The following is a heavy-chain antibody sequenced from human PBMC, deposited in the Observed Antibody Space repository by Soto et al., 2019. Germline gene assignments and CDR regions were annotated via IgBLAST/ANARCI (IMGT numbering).Heavy chain of an antibody. V-gene: IGHV4-30-4*08. Sequence: SETLSLTCTVSGGSIISGDYYWSWIRQPPGKGLEWIGYIYYSGNTYYNPSLKSRVTISVDTSKNQFSLKLSSVTAADTAVYYCAREGITGTTDYFDYWGQGTLVTVST. J-gene: IGHJ4*02. CDR3: AREGITGTTDYFDY. CDR1: GGSIISGDYY. D-gene: IGHD1-20*01. CDR2: IYYSGNT.